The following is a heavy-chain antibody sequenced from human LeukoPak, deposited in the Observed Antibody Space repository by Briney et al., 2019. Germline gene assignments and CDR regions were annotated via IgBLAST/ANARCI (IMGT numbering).Heavy chain of an antibody. D-gene: IGHD2-2*01. Sequence: PSETLSLTCAVYGGSFSGYYWSWIRQPPGKGLEWIGEINHSGSTNYNPSLKSRVTISVDTSKNQFSLKLSSVTAADTAVYYCARFRGYCSSTSCYGFQDYWGQGTLVTVSS. CDR2: INHSGST. CDR3: ARFRGYCSSTSCYGFQDY. V-gene: IGHV4-34*01. CDR1: GGSFSGYY. J-gene: IGHJ4*02.